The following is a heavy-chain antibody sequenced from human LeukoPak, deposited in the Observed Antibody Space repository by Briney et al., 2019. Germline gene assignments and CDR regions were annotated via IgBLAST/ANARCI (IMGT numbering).Heavy chain of an antibody. CDR2: INHSGST. CDR3: ARILLGGSGYYWRGNWFDP. D-gene: IGHD3-22*01. Sequence: PSETLSLTCAVYGGSFSGYYWSWIRQPPGKGLEWIGEINHSGSTNYNPSLKSRVTISVDTSKNQFSLKLSSVTAADTAVYYCARILLGGSGYYWRGNWFDPWGQGTLVTVSS. J-gene: IGHJ5*02. CDR1: GGSFSGYY. V-gene: IGHV4-34*01.